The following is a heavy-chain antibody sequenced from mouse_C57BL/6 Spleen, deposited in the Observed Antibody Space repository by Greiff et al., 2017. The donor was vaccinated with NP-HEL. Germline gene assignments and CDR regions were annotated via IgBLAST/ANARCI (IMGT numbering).Heavy chain of an antibody. CDR2: INPSSGYT. V-gene: IGHV1-7*01. J-gene: IGHJ3*01. D-gene: IGHD1-1*01. CDR1: GYTFTSYW. Sequence: QVQLQQSGAELAKPGASVKLSCKASGYTFTSYWMHWVKQRPGQGLEWIGYINPSSGYTKYNQKFKDKATLTADKSSSTAYMQLSSLTYEDSAVYYCARGSITTVVATPFAYWGQGTLVTVSA. CDR3: ARGSITTVVATPFAY.